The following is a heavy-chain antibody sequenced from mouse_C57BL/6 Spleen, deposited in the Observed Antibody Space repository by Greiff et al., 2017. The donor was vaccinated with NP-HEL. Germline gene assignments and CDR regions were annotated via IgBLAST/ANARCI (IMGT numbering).Heavy chain of an antibody. D-gene: IGHD2-3*01. CDR3: ARGGYYVAY. CDR2: ISYDGSN. V-gene: IGHV3-6*01. J-gene: IGHJ3*01. Sequence: DVHLVESGPGLVKPSQSLSLTCSVTGYSITSGYYWNWIRQLPGNKLEWMGYISYDGSNNYNPSLKNRISITRDTSKNQFFLKLNSGTTEDTATYYCARGGYYVAYWGQGTLVTVSA. CDR1: GYSITSGYY.